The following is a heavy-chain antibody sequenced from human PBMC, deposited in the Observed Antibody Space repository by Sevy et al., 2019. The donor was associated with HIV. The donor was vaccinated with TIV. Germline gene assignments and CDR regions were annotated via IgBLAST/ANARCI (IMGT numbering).Heavy chain of an antibody. CDR2: INSDGNRI. D-gene: IGHD3-10*01. Sequence: GGSLRLSCTTSGFTFSNLWMHWVRQAPGKGLVWVSRINSDGNRIYYADFVKGRFTISRDNAKNTLYLQMNSLRAEDTATYYCAREHHYGGWGQGTLVTVSS. V-gene: IGHV3-74*01. CDR3: AREHHYGG. CDR1: GFTFSNLW. J-gene: IGHJ4*02.